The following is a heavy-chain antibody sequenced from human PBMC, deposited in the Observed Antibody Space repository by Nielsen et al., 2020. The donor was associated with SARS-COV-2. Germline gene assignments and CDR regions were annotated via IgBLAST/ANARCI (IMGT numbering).Heavy chain of an antibody. CDR2: IKQDGSEK. Sequence: GESLKISCAASGFTFSSYWMSWVRQAPGKGLEWVANIKQDGSEKYYVDSVKGRFTISRDNAKNSLYLQMNSLRAEDTAVYYCARGMKFSSRRVRWFDPWGQGTLVTVSS. CDR3: ARGMKFSSRRVRWFDP. J-gene: IGHJ5*02. V-gene: IGHV3-7*04. D-gene: IGHD6-13*01. CDR1: GFTFSSYW.